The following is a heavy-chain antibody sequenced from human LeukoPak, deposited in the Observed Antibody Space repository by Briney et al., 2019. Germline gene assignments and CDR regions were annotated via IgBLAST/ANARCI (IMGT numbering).Heavy chain of an antibody. CDR1: GFTFSSYA. J-gene: IGHJ4*02. D-gene: IGHD3-10*01. CDR2: VSGGGGST. V-gene: IGHV3-23*01. Sequence: PGGSLRLSCAASGFTFSSYAMGWVRQAPGKGLEWVSTVSGGGGSTYYADSVKGRFTISRDNAQNSLYLQMNSLRAEDTAVYYCAKEASGRSFDYWGQGTLVTVSS. CDR3: AKEASGRSFDY.